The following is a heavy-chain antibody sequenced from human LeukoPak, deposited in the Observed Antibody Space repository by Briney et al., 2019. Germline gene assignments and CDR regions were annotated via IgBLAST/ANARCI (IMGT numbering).Heavy chain of an antibody. CDR2: IYPDDSDT. CDR1: GYTFSNYW. D-gene: IGHD3-10*01. CDR3: AIFGDKYGSGSYGDS. J-gene: IGHJ5*01. Sequence: HGESLKISCKGFGYTFSNYWIGWVRQMPGKGLEWMGIIYPDDSDTRYSPSFQGQVTISADKSITTAFLQWSSLKASDTAMYYCAIFGDKYGSGSYGDSWGQGTLVTVSS. V-gene: IGHV5-51*01.